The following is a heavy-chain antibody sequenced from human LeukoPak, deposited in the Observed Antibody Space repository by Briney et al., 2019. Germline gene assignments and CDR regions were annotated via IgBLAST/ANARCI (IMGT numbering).Heavy chain of an antibody. CDR1: GFTFSSYA. D-gene: IGHD4-17*01. CDR2: ISYDGSNK. Sequence: PGRSLRLSCAASGFTFSSYAMHWVRQAPGKGLEWVAVISYDGSNKYYADSVKGRFTISRDNSKNTLYLQMNSLRAEDTAVYYCARETTVTTAFDYWGQGTLVTVSS. V-gene: IGHV3-30*14. CDR3: ARETTVTTAFDY. J-gene: IGHJ4*02.